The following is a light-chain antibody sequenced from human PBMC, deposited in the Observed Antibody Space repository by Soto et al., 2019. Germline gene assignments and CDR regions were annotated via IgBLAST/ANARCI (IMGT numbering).Light chain of an antibody. CDR1: QSVSSH. J-gene: IGKJ1*01. V-gene: IGKV3-15*01. Sequence: EIVMTQSPATLSVSPGERVALSCRASQSVSSHLAWYQKNPGQAPRLLVYGASTRDAGIPDRFSGSGSGTEFTLTISSLQSEDFEIYYCQQYNNWPRTFGQGTKVEI. CDR3: QQYNNWPRT. CDR2: GAS.